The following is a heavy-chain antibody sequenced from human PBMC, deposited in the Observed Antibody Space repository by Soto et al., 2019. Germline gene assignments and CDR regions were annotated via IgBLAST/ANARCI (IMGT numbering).Heavy chain of an antibody. D-gene: IGHD6-13*01. V-gene: IGHV3-30-3*01. CDR2: ISYDGSNK. CDR3: ARGEAAAREDYYYYGMDV. CDR1: GFTFSSYA. J-gene: IGHJ6*02. Sequence: VQLLESGGGLVQPGGSLRLSCAASGFTFSSYAMHWVRQAPGKGLEWVAVISYDGSNKYYADSVKGRFTISRDNSKNTLYLQMNSLRAEDTAVYYCARGEAAAREDYYYYGMDVWGQGTTVTVSS.